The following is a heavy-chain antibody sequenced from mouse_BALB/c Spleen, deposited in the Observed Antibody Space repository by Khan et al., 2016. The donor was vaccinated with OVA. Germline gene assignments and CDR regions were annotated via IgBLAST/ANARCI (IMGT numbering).Heavy chain of an antibody. CDR3: ARDGSRYNYAMDY. CDR2: ISYSGST. D-gene: IGHD2-3*01. J-gene: IGHJ4*01. CDR1: GYSITSDYA. Sequence: EVHLVESGPGLVKPSQSLSLTCTVTGYSITSDYAWNWIRQFPGNKLEWMGYISYSGSTSYHPSLKSRISITRDTSKNQFFLQLNSVTTEDTATYYCARDGSRYNYAMDYWGQGTAVTVSS. V-gene: IGHV3-2*02.